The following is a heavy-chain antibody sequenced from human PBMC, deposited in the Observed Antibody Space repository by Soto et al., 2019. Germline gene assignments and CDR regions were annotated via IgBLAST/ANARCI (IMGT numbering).Heavy chain of an antibody. D-gene: IGHD6-6*01. CDR3: AREGQLGY. Sequence: ASVKVSCKASGYTFTSYDITWVRQATGQGLEWMGWMNPNSGNTNYAERLQGRVTMTTDTSTSTAYMELKSLRYDDTAVYYCAREGQLGYWGQGTPVTVSS. CDR1: GYTFTSYD. CDR2: MNPNSGNT. J-gene: IGHJ4*02. V-gene: IGHV1-18*01.